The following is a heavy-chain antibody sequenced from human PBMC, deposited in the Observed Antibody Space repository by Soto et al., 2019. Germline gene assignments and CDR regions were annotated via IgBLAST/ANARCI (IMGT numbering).Heavy chain of an antibody. Sequence: ASVKVSCKASGGTFSSYAISWVRQAPGQGLEWMGGIIPIFGTANYAQKFQGRVTITADESTSTAYMKLSSLRSEDTAVYYCARGYCSSTSCPGGYYYYGMDVWGQGTTVTVSS. J-gene: IGHJ6*02. V-gene: IGHV1-69*13. D-gene: IGHD2-2*01. CDR2: IIPIFGTA. CDR3: ARGYCSSTSCPGGYYYYGMDV. CDR1: GGTFSSYA.